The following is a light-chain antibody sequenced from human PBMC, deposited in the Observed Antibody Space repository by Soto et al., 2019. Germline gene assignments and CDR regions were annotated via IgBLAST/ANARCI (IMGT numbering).Light chain of an antibody. J-gene: IGKJ2*01. CDR2: GAS. CDR1: RSVSSN. V-gene: IGKV3-15*01. Sequence: EIVMTQSPATLSVSPGERATLSCRASRSVSSNLAWYQQKPGQAPRLLMYGASTRATGIPARFSGSGSGTEFTLTISSLQSEDFAVYYCQQYGSSPRYTFGQGTKLEI. CDR3: QQYGSSPRYT.